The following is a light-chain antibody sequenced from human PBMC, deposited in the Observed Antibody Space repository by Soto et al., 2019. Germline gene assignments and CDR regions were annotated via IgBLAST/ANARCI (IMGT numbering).Light chain of an antibody. CDR1: QSVSSY. Sequence: EIVLTQSPATLSLSPGERATVSCRASQSVSSYLAWYQQKPGQAPRLLIYGASTRATGIPARFSGSGSGTEFTLTISSLQSEDFTVYYCQHYNNWVGTFGGGTKVDIK. CDR2: GAS. J-gene: IGKJ4*01. V-gene: IGKV3-15*01. CDR3: QHYNNWVGT.